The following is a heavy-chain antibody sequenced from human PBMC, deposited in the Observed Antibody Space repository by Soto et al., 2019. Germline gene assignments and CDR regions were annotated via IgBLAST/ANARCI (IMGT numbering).Heavy chain of an antibody. V-gene: IGHV3-30*18. CDR2: ISYDGSNK. Sequence: GGSLRLSCASSGFTFSSYGMHWVRQAPGKGLEWVAVISYDGSNKYYADSVKGRFTISRDNSKNTLYLQMNSLRAEDTAVYYCAKDQGRGYCTNGVCYRPPYYYYGMDVWGQGTTVTVSS. CDR3: AKDQGRGYCTNGVCYRPPYYYYGMDV. J-gene: IGHJ6*02. CDR1: GFTFSSYG. D-gene: IGHD2-8*01.